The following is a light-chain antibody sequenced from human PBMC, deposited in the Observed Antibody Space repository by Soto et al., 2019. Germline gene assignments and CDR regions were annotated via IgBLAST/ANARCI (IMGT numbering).Light chain of an antibody. Sequence: QSVLTQPPSASGSPGQSVTISCTGTSGDVGGYNFVSWYQQHPGKAPKFMIYEVSKRPSGVPDRFSGSKSGNTASLTVSGLQAEDDADYYCSSYAGGIKWVFGGGTKLTVL. V-gene: IGLV2-8*01. CDR2: EVS. CDR1: SGDVGGYNF. J-gene: IGLJ3*02. CDR3: SSYAGGIKWV.